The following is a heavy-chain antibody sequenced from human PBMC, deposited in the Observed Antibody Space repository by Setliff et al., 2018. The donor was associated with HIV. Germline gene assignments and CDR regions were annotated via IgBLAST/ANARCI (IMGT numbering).Heavy chain of an antibody. CDR2: IYHTGIT. J-gene: IGHJ4*02. CDR3: ARHLYGGYTGGFDY. Sequence: SETLSLTCTVSGGSITRTPYYWGWIRQPPGKGLEWIGSIYHTGITYDNTSLKSRVTISVDTSKNQFSLKLSSVTAADTAVYYCARHLYGGYTGGFDYWGQGTLVTVSS. V-gene: IGHV4-39*01. D-gene: IGHD5-12*01. CDR1: GGSITRTPYY.